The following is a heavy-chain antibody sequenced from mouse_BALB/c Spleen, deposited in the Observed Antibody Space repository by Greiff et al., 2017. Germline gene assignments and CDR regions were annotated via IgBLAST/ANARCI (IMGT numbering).Heavy chain of an antibody. D-gene: IGHD2-4*01. CDR3: ARDNYDYDAGFAY. CDR2: IWAGGST. CDR1: GFSLTSYG. V-gene: IGHV2-9*02. J-gene: IGHJ3*01. Sequence: QVQLKESGPGLVAPSQSLSITCTVSGFSLTSYGVHWVRQPPGKGLEWLGVIWAGGSTNYNSALMSRLSISKDNSKSQVFLKMNSLQTDDTAMYYCARDNYDYDAGFAYWGQGTLVTVSA.